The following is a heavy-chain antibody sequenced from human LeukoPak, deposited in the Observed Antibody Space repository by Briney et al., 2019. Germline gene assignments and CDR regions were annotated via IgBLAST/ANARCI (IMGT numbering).Heavy chain of an antibody. D-gene: IGHD4-17*01. J-gene: IGHJ6*02. CDR1: GFTFSNCA. V-gene: IGHV3-21*01. Sequence: GGSLRLSCAASGFTFSNCAMNWVRQTPGKGLEWVSSISNDGVYFYYADSVKGRFTISRDNAKNTLYLQMNSLRAEDTAVYYCARDLCYGDPAKYYYGMDVXXQGXTXTVXS. CDR3: ARDLCYGDPAKYYYGMDV. CDR2: ISNDGVYF.